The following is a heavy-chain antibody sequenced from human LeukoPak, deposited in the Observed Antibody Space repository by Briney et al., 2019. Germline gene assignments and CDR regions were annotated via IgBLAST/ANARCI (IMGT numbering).Heavy chain of an antibody. CDR1: GYTFTGYY. D-gene: IGHD1-14*01. CDR3: ARVRGTKAALIDY. Sequence: ASVKVSCKASGYTFTGYYMHWVRQAPGQGLEWMGWINPNSGGTNYAQKFQGRVTMTRDSSISTAYMELRGLRSDDTAVYYCARVRGTKAALIDYWGQGTLVTVSS. V-gene: IGHV1-2*02. J-gene: IGHJ4*02. CDR2: INPNSGGT.